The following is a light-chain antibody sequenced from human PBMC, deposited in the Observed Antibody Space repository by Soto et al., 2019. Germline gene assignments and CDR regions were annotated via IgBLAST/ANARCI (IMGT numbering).Light chain of an antibody. CDR3: SSYRSSSTYV. Sequence: QSALTQPSSVSGSPGQSITISCTGTSSDVGAYNSVSWYQQYPGNAPKLMMYEVSNRPSGVSDRFSGSKSGNTASLTISGLQTGDEADYYCSSYRSSSTYVFGTGTKVTVL. J-gene: IGLJ1*01. CDR2: EVS. CDR1: SSDVGAYNS. V-gene: IGLV2-14*01.